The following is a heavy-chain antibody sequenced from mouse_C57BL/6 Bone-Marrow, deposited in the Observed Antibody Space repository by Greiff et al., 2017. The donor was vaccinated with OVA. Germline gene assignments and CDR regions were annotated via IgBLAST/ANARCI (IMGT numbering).Heavy chain of an antibody. Sequence: EVKVVESGGGLVQSGRSLRLSCATSGFTFSDFYMEWVRQAPGKGLEWIAASRNKANDYTTEYSASVKGRFIVSRDTSQSILYLQMNALRAEDTAIYYCARDYYGSSSSYWYFDVWGTGTTVTVSS. CDR2: SRNKANDYTT. V-gene: IGHV7-1*01. CDR1: GFTFSDFY. D-gene: IGHD1-1*01. CDR3: ARDYYGSSSSYWYFDV. J-gene: IGHJ1*03.